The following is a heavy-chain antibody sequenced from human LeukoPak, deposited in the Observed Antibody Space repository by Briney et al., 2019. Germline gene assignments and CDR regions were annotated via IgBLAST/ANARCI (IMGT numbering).Heavy chain of an antibody. V-gene: IGHV3-23*01. J-gene: IGHJ4*02. CDR3: AKDGASGSYFPSTSNDY. D-gene: IGHD3-10*01. CDR1: GFTFSSYA. CDR2: ISGSGGST. Sequence: GESLRLPCAASGFTFSSYAMNWVRQAPGKGLEWVSSISGSGGSTYYADSVKGRFTISRDNSKNTLYVQMNSLRAEDTAIYYCAKDGASGSYFPSTSNDYWGQGTLVTVSS.